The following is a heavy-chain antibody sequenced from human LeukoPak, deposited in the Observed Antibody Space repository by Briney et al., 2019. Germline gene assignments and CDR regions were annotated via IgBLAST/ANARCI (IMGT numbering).Heavy chain of an antibody. V-gene: IGHV1-2*02. D-gene: IGHD2-2*01. CDR2: INPNSGGT. CDR1: GYTFTGYY. Sequence: GASVKVSCKASGYTFTGYYMHWVRQAPGQGLEWMGWINPNSGGTNYAQTFQGRVTMTRDTSISTAYMALSRLRSDDTAVYYCARVGVVPDGCDPWGQGTLVTVSS. CDR3: ARVGVVPDGCDP. J-gene: IGHJ5*02.